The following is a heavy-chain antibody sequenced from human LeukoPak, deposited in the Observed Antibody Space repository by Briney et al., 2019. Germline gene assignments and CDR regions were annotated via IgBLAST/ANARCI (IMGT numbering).Heavy chain of an antibody. V-gene: IGHV3-7*01. CDR2: IKQDGGEK. Sequence: GGSLRLSCAASGLTFSSYWMSWVRQAPGKGLEWVANIKQDGGEKYYVDSVKGRFTISRDNAKNSLYLQMSSLRAEDTAVYYCAREARVWLRGPLSTLDYWGQGTLVTVST. J-gene: IGHJ4*02. D-gene: IGHD3-10*01. CDR1: GLTFSSYW. CDR3: AREARVWLRGPLSTLDY.